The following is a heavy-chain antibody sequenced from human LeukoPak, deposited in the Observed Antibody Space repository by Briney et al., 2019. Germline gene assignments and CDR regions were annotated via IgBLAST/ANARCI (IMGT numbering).Heavy chain of an antibody. D-gene: IGHD1-7*01. Sequence: GGSLRLSCAASGFTFSSYAMSWVRQAPGKGLGWVSAISGSGGSTYYADSVKGRFTISRDNSKNTLYLQMNSLRAEDTAVYYCAKDSRAGTRNSDAFDIWGQGTMVTVSS. CDR1: GFTFSSYA. CDR3: AKDSRAGTRNSDAFDI. J-gene: IGHJ3*02. V-gene: IGHV3-23*01. CDR2: ISGSGGST.